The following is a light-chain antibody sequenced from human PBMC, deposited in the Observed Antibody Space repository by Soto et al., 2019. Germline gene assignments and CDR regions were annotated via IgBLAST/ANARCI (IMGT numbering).Light chain of an antibody. CDR1: QVLIYSDGNTY. Sequence: DVGFTQSPLSLPVTLGQPASISCKSSQVLIYSDGNTYLNWFQQRPGQSPRGLIYNVSNRDSGVPDRFSGSGSGTDFTLKISRVEAEDVGIYYCMQNTHWPRTFGQGTKVDIK. CDR2: NVS. J-gene: IGKJ1*01. CDR3: MQNTHWPRT. V-gene: IGKV2-30*01.